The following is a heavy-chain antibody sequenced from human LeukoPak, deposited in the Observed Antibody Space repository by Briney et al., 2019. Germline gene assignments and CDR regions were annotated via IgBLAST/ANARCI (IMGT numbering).Heavy chain of an antibody. J-gene: IGHJ4*02. CDR3: ARDRWVEWLILDY. V-gene: IGHV1-69*04. CDR2: IIPILGIA. Sequence: SVKVSCKASGGTFSSYTISWVRQAPGQGLEWMGRIIPILGIANYAQKFQGRVTITVDKSTSTAYMELSSLRSEDTAVYYCARDRWVEWLILDYWGQGTLVTVSS. CDR1: GGTFSSYT. D-gene: IGHD3-3*01.